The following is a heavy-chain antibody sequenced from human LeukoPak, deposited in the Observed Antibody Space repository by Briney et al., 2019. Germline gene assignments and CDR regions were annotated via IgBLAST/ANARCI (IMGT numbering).Heavy chain of an antibody. V-gene: IGHV3-7*01. Sequence: GGSLRLSCAASGFTFSTYWMSWVRQAPGKGLEWVANIRQDGSEQYYMDSVKGRFTISRDNAKHSLFLQMNSLRAEDTAVYYCARVAVIYYYYMEVWGKGTTVTVSS. D-gene: IGHD2/OR15-2a*01. CDR3: ARVAVIYYYYMEV. J-gene: IGHJ6*03. CDR2: IRQDGSEQ. CDR1: GFTFSTYW.